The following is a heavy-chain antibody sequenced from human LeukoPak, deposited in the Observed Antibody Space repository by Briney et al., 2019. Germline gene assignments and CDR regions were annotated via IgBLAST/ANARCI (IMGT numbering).Heavy chain of an antibody. CDR3: AGSSWYGTFDY. D-gene: IGHD6-13*01. CDR2: IYYSGST. V-gene: IGHV4-31*01. Sequence: SETLSLTCTVSGGSISSGGYYWSWIRQHPGKGLEWIGYIYYSGSTYYNPSLKSPVIISVDMSKNQFSLRLSSVTAADTAVYYCAGSSWYGTFDYWGQGTLVTVSS. J-gene: IGHJ4*02. CDR1: GGSISSGGYY.